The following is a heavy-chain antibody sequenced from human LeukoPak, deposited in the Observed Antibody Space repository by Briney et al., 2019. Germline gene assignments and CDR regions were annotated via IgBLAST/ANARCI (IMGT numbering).Heavy chain of an antibody. V-gene: IGHV3-23*01. CDR1: GLTFSSCA. CDR2: ISGSGDTT. J-gene: IGHJ6*03. Sequence: PGGSLRLSCAASGLTFSSCAMSWVRQAPGKGLEWVSAISGSGDTTYYADSVRGRFTISRDNSKNTLYLQMDSLSAEDTAVYYCAKYSTLVAPFYYMDVWGKGTTVTVSS. D-gene: IGHD5-12*01. CDR3: AKYSTLVAPFYYMDV.